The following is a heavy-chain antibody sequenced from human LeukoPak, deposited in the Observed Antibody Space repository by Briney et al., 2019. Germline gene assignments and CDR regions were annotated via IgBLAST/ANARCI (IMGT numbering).Heavy chain of an antibody. CDR1: GFTFSDYW. CDR2: VNRDGSST. Sequence: GGSLRLSCAASGFTFSDYWMHWVRQAPGKGLVWVSRVNRDGSSTSYADSVKGRFTISRDNAKNTLSLQMNSLRDEDTAVYYCARVGFRYCSGGSCYYYYYGMDVWGQGTTVTVSS. D-gene: IGHD2-15*01. J-gene: IGHJ6*02. CDR3: ARVGFRYCSGGSCYYYYYGMDV. V-gene: IGHV3-74*01.